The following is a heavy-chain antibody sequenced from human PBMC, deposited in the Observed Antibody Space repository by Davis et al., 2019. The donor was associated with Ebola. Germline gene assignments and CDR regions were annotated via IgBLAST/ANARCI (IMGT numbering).Heavy chain of an antibody. CDR1: GGSISSYY. J-gene: IGHJ4*02. CDR2: IYYSGST. V-gene: IGHV4-59*01. CDR3: ARTGQMATSFADY. D-gene: IGHD5-24*01. Sequence: SETLSLTCTVSGGSISSYYWSWIRQPPGKGLEWIGYIYYSGSTNYNPSLKSRVTISVDTSKNQFSLKLSSVTAADTAVYYCARTGQMATSFADYWGQGTLVTVSS.